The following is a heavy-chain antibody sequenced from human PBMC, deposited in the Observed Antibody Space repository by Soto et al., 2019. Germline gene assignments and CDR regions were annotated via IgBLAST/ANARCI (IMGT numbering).Heavy chain of an antibody. J-gene: IGHJ5*02. D-gene: IGHD2-15*01. CDR1: GFTFSSYS. V-gene: IGHV3-48*01. CDR2: ISSSSTTK. CDR3: ARDGCSGSNCLNWFDP. Sequence: EVQLVESGGGLVQPGGSLRLSCAASGFTFSSYSMNWVRQAPGKGLEWVSYISSSSTTKYYAYSVKGRFPISRDNAKNPLYLQMNSLRAEDTAVYYCARDGCSGSNCLNWFDPWGQGTLVTVSS.